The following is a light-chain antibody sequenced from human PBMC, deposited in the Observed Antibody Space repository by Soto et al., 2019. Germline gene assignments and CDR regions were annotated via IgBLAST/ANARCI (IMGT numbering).Light chain of an antibody. V-gene: IGLV2-18*02. CDR1: SSDVGSYNR. CDR3: SSYTSSTTPHV. J-gene: IGLJ1*01. CDR2: EVS. Sequence: QSALTQPPSVSGSPGQSVTISCTGTSSDVGSYNRVSWYQQPPGTAPKLMIYEVSNRPSGVPDRFSGSKSGNTASLTISGLQAEDEADYYCSSYTSSTTPHVFGTGTKLTVL.